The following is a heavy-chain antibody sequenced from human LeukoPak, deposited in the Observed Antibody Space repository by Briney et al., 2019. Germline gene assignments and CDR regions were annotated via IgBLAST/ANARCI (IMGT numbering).Heavy chain of an antibody. J-gene: IGHJ6*02. CDR3: ARRGTFYYSSGSSIYFYYGMDV. CDR1: GGSINNYY. V-gene: IGHV4-59*08. CDR2: IYYTGST. D-gene: IGHD3-10*01. Sequence: SETLSLTCTVSGGSINNYYWSWIRQPAGKGLEWIGYIYYTGSTIYSPSLTGRVTISVDTSKNQFSLKLKSVTATDTAVYYCARRGTFYYSSGSSIYFYYGMDVWGQGTTVTVSS.